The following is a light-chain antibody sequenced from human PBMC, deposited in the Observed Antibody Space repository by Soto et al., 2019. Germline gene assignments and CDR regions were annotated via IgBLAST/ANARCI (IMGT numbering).Light chain of an antibody. Sequence: QSVLTQSPSASASLGASVKLTCTLSSGHSSYAIAWHQQQPEKGPRYLMKLNSDGSHSKGDGIPDRFSGSSSGAERYLIISSLQSEDEADYYCQTGGTGMVFGGGTKLTVL. V-gene: IGLV4-69*01. CDR2: LNSDGSH. CDR1: SGHSSYA. CDR3: QTGGTGMV. J-gene: IGLJ2*01.